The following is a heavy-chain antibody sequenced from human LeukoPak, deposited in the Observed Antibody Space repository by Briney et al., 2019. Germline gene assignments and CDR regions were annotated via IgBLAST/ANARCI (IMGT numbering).Heavy chain of an antibody. Sequence: GASVKVSCKASGYTFTGYYMHWVRQAPGQGLEWMGWINPNSGGTNYAQKFQGWVTMTRDTSISTAYMELSRLRSDDTAVYYCARDFGVYGGSGGYYEYYYYGMDVWGQGTTVTVSS. CDR3: ARDFGVYGGSGGYYEYYYYGMDV. CDR1: GYTFTGYY. V-gene: IGHV1-2*04. J-gene: IGHJ6*02. D-gene: IGHD3-22*01. CDR2: INPNSGGT.